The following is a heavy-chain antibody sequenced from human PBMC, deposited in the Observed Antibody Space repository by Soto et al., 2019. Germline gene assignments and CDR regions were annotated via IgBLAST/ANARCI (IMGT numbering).Heavy chain of an antibody. J-gene: IGHJ6*02. V-gene: IGHV1-18*01. CDR2: ISTDNGNT. D-gene: IGHD3-3*01. Sequence: QVQLVQSGAEVKKSGASVKVSCKASGYTFTNSGINWVRQAPGQGLEWMGWISTDNGNTNYAQHLQGRVSMTTDTSTSTAYMDLRSLRSDDTAVYYCARDQGITTFGVYSMYYYGMDVWGQGTTVTVSS. CDR1: GYTFTNSG. CDR3: ARDQGITTFGVYSMYYYGMDV.